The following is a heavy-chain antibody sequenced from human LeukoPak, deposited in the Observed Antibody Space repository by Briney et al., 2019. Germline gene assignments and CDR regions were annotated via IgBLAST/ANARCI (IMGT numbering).Heavy chain of an antibody. CDR1: GDSVSSNSAA. J-gene: IGHJ4*02. Sequence: SQTLSLTCAISGDSVSSNSAAWNWIRQSPSRGLEWLGRTYYRSNWYNDYALSVKSRITISADTSKNQFSLQLNSVTPEDTAVYYCARDFLSYLSRGPFDYWGQGTLVTVSS. V-gene: IGHV6-1*01. CDR3: ARDFLSYLSRGPFDY. CDR2: TYYRSNWYN. D-gene: IGHD1-26*01.